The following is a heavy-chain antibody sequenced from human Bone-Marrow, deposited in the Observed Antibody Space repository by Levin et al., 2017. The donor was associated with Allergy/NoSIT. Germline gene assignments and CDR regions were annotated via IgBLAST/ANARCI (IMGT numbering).Heavy chain of an antibody. Sequence: GESLKISCEGSGFTFSSHFMSWVRQAPGKGLEWVANISPDGNEIYYVDSVRGRFTISRDNAQNSVYLQMNRLRAEDTAVYYCAREETFVAGYTFDYWGQGTLVAVSS. J-gene: IGHJ4*02. CDR1: GFTFSSHF. D-gene: IGHD5-24*01. V-gene: IGHV3-7*01. CDR2: ISPDGNEI. CDR3: AREETFVAGYTFDY.